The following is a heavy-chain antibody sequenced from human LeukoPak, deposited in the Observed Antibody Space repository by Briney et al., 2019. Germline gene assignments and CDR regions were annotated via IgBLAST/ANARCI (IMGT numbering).Heavy chain of an antibody. D-gene: IGHD2-2*01. CDR1: GGSFSGYY. J-gene: IGHJ4*02. Sequence: SETLSLTCAVYGGSFSGYYWSWIRQPPGKGLEWIGSIYYSGSTYYNPSLKSRVTISVDTSKNQFSLKLSSVTAADTAVYYCARHACSSTSCYLFDYWGQGTLVTVSS. CDR2: IYYSGST. V-gene: IGHV4-34*01. CDR3: ARHACSSTSCYLFDY.